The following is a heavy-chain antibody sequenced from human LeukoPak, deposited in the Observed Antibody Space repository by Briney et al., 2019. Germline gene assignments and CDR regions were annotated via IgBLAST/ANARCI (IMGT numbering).Heavy chain of an antibody. D-gene: IGHD3-10*01. CDR3: AKDGFYYGSGSYQEFDP. CDR2: ISGSGTTT. V-gene: IGHV3-23*01. J-gene: IGHJ5*02. CDR1: GFTFTSYG. Sequence: PGGSLRLSCAASGFTFTSYGMSWVRQAPGKRLEWVSAISGSGTTTYYADSVKGRFTISRDNSKNTLYLQMNSLRAEDTAVYYCAKDGFYYGSGSYQEFDPWGQGTLVTVSS.